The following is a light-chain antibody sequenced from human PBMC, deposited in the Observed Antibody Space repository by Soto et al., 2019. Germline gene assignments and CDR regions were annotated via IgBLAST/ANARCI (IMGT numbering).Light chain of an antibody. CDR3: QQYGSSPYT. Sequence: EIVLTQSPGTLSLSPGEIATLSCRASQSVSSSYLAWYQQKPGQAPRLLIYGASSMATGIPDRFSGSGSGTDVTLTISRLEPEDFAVYYWQQYGSSPYTFGQGTKLEIK. J-gene: IGKJ2*01. CDR2: GAS. CDR1: QSVSSSY. V-gene: IGKV3-20*01.